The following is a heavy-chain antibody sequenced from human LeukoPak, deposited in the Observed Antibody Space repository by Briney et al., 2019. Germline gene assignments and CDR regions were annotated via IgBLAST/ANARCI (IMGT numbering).Heavy chain of an antibody. D-gene: IGHD2-2*02. CDR3: ARGRPRYCSSTSCYNPTDYYYYYMDV. CDR2: IIPIFGTA. J-gene: IGHJ6*03. V-gene: IGHV1-69*05. Sequence: SVKVSCKASGYTFSSYYMHWVRQAPGQGLEWMGGIIPIFGTANYAQKFQGRVTITTDESTSTAYMELSSLRSEDTAVYYCARGRPRYCSSTSCYNPTDYYYYYMDVWGKGTTVTVSS. CDR1: GYTFSSYY.